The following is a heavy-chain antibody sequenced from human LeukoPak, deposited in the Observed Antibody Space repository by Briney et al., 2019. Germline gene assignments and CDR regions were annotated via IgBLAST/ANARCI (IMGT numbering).Heavy chain of an antibody. D-gene: IGHD3-10*01. CDR1: GGSISSSSYY. CDR3: AIHSGAYYYDY. V-gene: IGHV4-39*01. J-gene: IGHJ4*02. CDR2: VYYRGST. Sequence: SETLSHTCSVSGGSISSSSYYCGWIRQPPGKGLEWIGNVYYRGSTYYNPSLKSRVTISVDTSKNQFALTLNAVTAADTAVYYCAIHSGAYYYDYWGQGTLISVSS.